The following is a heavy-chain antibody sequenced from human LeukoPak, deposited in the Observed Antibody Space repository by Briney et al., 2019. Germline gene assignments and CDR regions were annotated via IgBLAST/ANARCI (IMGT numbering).Heavy chain of an antibody. J-gene: IGHJ6*03. Sequence: GGSLRLSCAASGFTFSFYWMSWVRQAPGKGLEWVGRVKSKTDGGTTDYAAPVKGRFTISRDDSKNTLYLQMNSLKTEDTAVYYCTTGRSSSWSSTYYYYYYMDVWGKGTTVTISS. CDR1: GFTFSFYW. CDR2: VKSKTDGGTT. D-gene: IGHD6-13*01. V-gene: IGHV3-15*01. CDR3: TTGRSSSWSSTYYYYYYMDV.